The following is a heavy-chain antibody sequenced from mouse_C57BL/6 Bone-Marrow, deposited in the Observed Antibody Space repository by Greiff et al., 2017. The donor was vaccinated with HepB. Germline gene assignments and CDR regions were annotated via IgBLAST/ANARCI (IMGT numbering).Heavy chain of an antibody. V-gene: IGHV5-9*01. CDR3: ARQGDYYAMDY. CDR1: GFTFSSYT. J-gene: IGHJ4*01. Sequence: EVQGVESGGGLVKPGGSLKLSCAASGFTFSSYTMSWVRQTPEKRLEWVATISGGGGNTYYPDSVKGRFTISRDNAKNTLYLQMSSLRSEDTALYYCARQGDYYAMDYWGQGTSVTVSS. CDR2: ISGGGGNT.